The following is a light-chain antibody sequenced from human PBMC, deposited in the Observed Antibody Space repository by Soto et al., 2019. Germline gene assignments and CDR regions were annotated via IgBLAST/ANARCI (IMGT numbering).Light chain of an antibody. Sequence: IVLTQSPGTLSLSPGDTATLSCRASQSVTSSNLAWYQQRPGQAPRLLIYGASNRATGIAERFSGSGSGADFRLTISRLEPEDFAVYFCQHYGASQYTFGQGTKLEIK. J-gene: IGKJ2*01. CDR2: GAS. CDR1: QSVTSSN. CDR3: QHYGASQYT. V-gene: IGKV3-20*01.